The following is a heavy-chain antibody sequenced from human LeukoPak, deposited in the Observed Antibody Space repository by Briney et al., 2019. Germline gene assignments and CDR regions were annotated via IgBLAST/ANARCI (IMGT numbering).Heavy chain of an antibody. Sequence: PSETLSLTCTASGGSISSYYWSWIRQPPGKGLEWIGYIYYSGSTNYNPSLKSRVTVSVDTSKNQFSLKLSSATAADTAVYYCARTYYGSGSLYYYYYYMDVWGKGTTVTVSS. CDR2: IYYSGST. CDR3: ARTYYGSGSLYYYYYYMDV. D-gene: IGHD3-10*01. V-gene: IGHV4-59*01. J-gene: IGHJ6*03. CDR1: GGSISSYY.